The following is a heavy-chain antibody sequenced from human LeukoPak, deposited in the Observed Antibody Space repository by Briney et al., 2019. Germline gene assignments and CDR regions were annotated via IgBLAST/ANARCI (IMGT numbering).Heavy chain of an antibody. D-gene: IGHD3-3*01. CDR2: IYASGST. CDR1: GGSISSGSYY. CDR3: ARAATDYDFWSGYQNWFDP. Sequence: SQTLSLTCTVSGGSISSGSYYWSWIRQPAGKGLEWIGRIYASGSTNYNPSLKSRVTISVDTFKNQFSLKLSSVTAADTAVYYCARAATDYDFWSGYQNWFDPWGQGTLVTVSS. J-gene: IGHJ5*02. V-gene: IGHV4-61*02.